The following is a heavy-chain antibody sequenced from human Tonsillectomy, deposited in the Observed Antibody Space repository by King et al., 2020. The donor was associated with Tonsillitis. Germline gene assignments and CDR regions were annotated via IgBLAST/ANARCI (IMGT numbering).Heavy chain of an antibody. CDR2: ISPIYATA. J-gene: IGHJ6*03. Sequence: QLVQSGAEGKKPGSAVKVSCKSSGDPFSNHVINWVRQAPGQGLEWMGHISPIYATAVYAQRFQGRVAITADESTATAYLELHDLTSEDTAVYYCSLLQDDYLHVWGKGTTVTVSS. CDR1: GDPFSNHV. D-gene: IGHD4-11*01. V-gene: IGHV1-69*01. CDR3: SLLQDDYLHV.